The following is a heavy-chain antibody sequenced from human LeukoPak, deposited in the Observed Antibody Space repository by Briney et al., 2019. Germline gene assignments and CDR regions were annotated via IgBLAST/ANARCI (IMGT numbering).Heavy chain of an antibody. CDR2: IIPIFGTA. CDR3: ATVRYDILTGYYVDY. D-gene: IGHD3-9*01. CDR1: GGTFSSYA. Sequence: GASVKVSCKASGGTFSSYAISWVRQAPGQGLEWMGGIIPIFGTANYAQKLQGRVTMTTDTSTSTAYMELRSLRSDDTAVYYCATVRYDILTGYYVDYWGQGTLVTVSS. V-gene: IGHV1-69*05. J-gene: IGHJ4*02.